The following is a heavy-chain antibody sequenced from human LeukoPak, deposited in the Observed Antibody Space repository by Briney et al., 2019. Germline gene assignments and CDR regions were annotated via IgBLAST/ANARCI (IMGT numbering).Heavy chain of an antibody. Sequence: SETLSLTCAVSGYSISSGYYWGWIRQPPGKGLEWIGSIYHSGSTYYNPSLKSRVTISVDTSKNQFSLKLSSVTAADTAVYYCPTLQSSSGLYTSYYYMDVWGKGTTVTVSS. CDR2: IYHSGST. CDR1: GYSISSGYY. J-gene: IGHJ6*03. V-gene: IGHV4-38-2*01. D-gene: IGHD6-19*01. CDR3: PTLQSSSGLYTSYYYMDV.